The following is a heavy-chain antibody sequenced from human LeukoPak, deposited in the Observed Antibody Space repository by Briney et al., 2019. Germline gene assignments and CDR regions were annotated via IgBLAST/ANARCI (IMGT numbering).Heavy chain of an antibody. J-gene: IGHJ4*02. Sequence: PGPSQTLSCAASGLTFSRYGIPWDRHSPGKGLERVAVKWYDSSNKYYADSVKGRFNTSRDNSKNTQYLQMNSLRAEDTAVYYCARGEGWFQPPFGVVYDYWGQGTLVTVSS. CDR2: KWYDSSNK. CDR1: GLTFSRYG. D-gene: IGHD3-10*01. V-gene: IGHV3-33*01. CDR3: ARGEGWFQPPFGVVYDY.